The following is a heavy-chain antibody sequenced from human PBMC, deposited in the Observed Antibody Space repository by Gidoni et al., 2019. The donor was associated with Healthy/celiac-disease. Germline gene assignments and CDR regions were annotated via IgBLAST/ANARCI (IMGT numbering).Heavy chain of an antibody. D-gene: IGHD6-13*01. V-gene: IGHV3-23*01. CDR3: ANSRGGVNYFDY. Sequence: EVQLLVSGGGLVQPGGFLRLLCASPGFTFSSYAMGWVRQAPGKGLEWVSAISGRGGSTYYADSVNGRFTISRDNSKNTLYLQMNSLRAEDTAVYYCANSRGGVNYFDYWGQGTLVTVSS. CDR2: ISGRGGST. J-gene: IGHJ4*02. CDR1: GFTFSSYA.